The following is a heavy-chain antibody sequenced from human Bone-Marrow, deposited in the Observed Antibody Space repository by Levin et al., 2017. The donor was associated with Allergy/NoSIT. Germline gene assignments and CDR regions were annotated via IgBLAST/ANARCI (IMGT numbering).Heavy chain of an antibody. CDR1: GGPFKSTIYH. V-gene: IGHV4-39*01. D-gene: IGHD3-10*01. Sequence: ESLKISCSVSGGPFKSTIYHWAWMRQPPGKGLEWIGTISYSGTTYYNPSLKSRVSIVADTSKSQFFLSLTSVTAADTAVYYCARSAHYYGSGRLFEYWGQGTQVAVSS. J-gene: IGHJ4*02. CDR2: ISYSGTT. CDR3: ARSAHYYGSGRLFEY.